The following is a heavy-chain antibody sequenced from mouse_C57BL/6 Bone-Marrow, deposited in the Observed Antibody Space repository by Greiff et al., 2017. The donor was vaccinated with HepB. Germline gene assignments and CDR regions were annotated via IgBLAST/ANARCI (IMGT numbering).Heavy chain of an antibody. Sequence: LQESGAELARPGASVKLSCKASGYTFTSYGISWVKQRTGQGLEWIGEIYPRSGNTYYNEKFKGKATLTADKSSSTAYMELRSLTSEDSAVYFCARGGGPYYFDYWGQGTTLTVSS. D-gene: IGHD1-1*02. V-gene: IGHV1-81*01. CDR1: GYTFTSYG. J-gene: IGHJ2*01. CDR3: ARGGGPYYFDY. CDR2: IYPRSGNT.